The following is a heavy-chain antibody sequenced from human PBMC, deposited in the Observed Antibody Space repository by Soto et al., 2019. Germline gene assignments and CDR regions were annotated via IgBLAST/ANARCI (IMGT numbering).Heavy chain of an antibody. D-gene: IGHD2-2*01. CDR1: GGSISSYY. CDR2: IYYSGST. J-gene: IGHJ6*03. CDR3: ASTRYCSSTSCYVPGVYYYYYMDV. V-gene: IGHV4-59*08. Sequence: SETLSLTCTVSGGSISSYYWSWIRQPPGKGLEWIGYIYYSGSTNYNPSLKSRVTISVDTSKNQFSLKLSSVTAADTAVYYCASTRYCSSTSCYVPGVYYYYYMDVWGKGTTVTVSS.